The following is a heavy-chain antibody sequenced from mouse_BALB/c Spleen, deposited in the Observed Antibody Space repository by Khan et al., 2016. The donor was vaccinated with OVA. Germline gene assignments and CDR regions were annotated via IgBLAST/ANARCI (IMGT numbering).Heavy chain of an antibody. CDR2: IIYTGYT. V-gene: IGHV3-8*02. CDR1: GDSITSGY. Sequence: EVQLQESGPSLVKPSQTLSLTCSVTGDSITSGYWNWIRKFPGNKLEYMGYIIYTGYTYYNPSLKSRISITRHTSENQYYLQLSYVTDEDTATSYCAKSTYRYAFVYWGQGTLVTVSA. CDR3: AKSTYRYAFVY. D-gene: IGHD2-14*01. J-gene: IGHJ3*01.